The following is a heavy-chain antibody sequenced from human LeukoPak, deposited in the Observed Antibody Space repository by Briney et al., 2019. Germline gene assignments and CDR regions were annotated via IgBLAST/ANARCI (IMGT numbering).Heavy chain of an antibody. D-gene: IGHD5-24*01. CDR1: GGSISSYY. CDR2: IYYSGST. Sequence: SETLSLTCTVSGGSISSYYWGWIRQPPGKGLEWIGSIYYSGSTYYNPSLKSRVTISVDTSKNQFSLKLSSVTAADTAVYYCASPDGYNYEYYFDYWGQGTLVTVSS. J-gene: IGHJ4*02. CDR3: ASPDGYNYEYYFDY. V-gene: IGHV4-39*07.